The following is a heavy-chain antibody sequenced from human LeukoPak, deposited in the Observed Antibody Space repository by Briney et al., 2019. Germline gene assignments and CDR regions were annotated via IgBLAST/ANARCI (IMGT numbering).Heavy chain of an antibody. V-gene: IGHV3-7*01. D-gene: IGHD2-2*01. CDR2: IKQDGSEK. CDR3: AREGDIVTVPTAWRFDP. J-gene: IGHJ5*02. CDR1: GFTFNNYW. Sequence: GGSLRLSCEASGFTFNNYWMSWVRQAPGKGLEWVANIKQDGSEKYYVDSVKGRFTISRDNAKNSLYLQMNSLRAEDTAVYYCAREGDIVTVPTAWRFDPWGQGTLVTVSS.